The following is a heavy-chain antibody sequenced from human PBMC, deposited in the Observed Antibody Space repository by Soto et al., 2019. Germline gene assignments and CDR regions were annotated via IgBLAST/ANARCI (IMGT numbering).Heavy chain of an antibody. CDR3: ARDRVRGKRSYYYGMDV. J-gene: IGHJ6*01. D-gene: IGHD3-10*01. Sequence: PSETLSLTCTVSGGSISSSSYYWGWIRQPPGKGLEWIGSIYYSGSTYYNPSLKSRVTISVDTSKNQFSLKLSSVTAADTAVYYCARDRVRGKRSYYYGMDVRGQGTTVTGSS. CDR1: GGSISSSSYY. V-gene: IGHV4-39*07. CDR2: IYYSGST.